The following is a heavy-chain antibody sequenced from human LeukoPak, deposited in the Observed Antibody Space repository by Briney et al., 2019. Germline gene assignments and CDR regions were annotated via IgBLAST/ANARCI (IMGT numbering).Heavy chain of an antibody. CDR3: ARGGRYSYGLRY. D-gene: IGHD5-18*01. CDR2: INHSGST. J-gene: IGHJ4*02. Sequence: SETLSLTCAVYGGSFSGYYWSWIRQPPGKGLEWVGEINHSGSTNYNPSLKSRVTISVDTSKNQFSLKLSSVTAADTAVYYCARGGRYSYGLRYWGQGTLVTVSS. V-gene: IGHV4-34*01. CDR1: GGSFSGYY.